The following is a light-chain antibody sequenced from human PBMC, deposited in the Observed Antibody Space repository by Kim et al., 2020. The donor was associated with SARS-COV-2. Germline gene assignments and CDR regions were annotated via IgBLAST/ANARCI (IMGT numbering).Light chain of an antibody. J-gene: IGLJ3*02. Sequence: SEAPGQTASITCSGDKMGDEYACWYQQKPGQSPVLVIYQDSKRPSGIPERFSGSSTGNTATLTISGTQAMDEADYYCQAWNSSTAVFGGGTQLTVL. CDR2: QDS. V-gene: IGLV3-1*01. CDR3: QAWNSSTAV. CDR1: KMGDEY.